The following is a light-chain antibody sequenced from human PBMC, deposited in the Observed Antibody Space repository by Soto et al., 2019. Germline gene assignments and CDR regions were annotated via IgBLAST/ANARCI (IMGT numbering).Light chain of an antibody. V-gene: IGLV8-61*01. Sequence: QTVVAQEPSSSVSPGGTVTLTCGLRSGSVSTSNYPTWYQQTPGQTPRTLIYSTYTRSSGVPNRFSGSILGNKAALTITGAQAXXEXXYYCVLYXXRGIWVFGGGTKVTVL. CDR2: STY. J-gene: IGLJ3*02. CDR3: VLYXXRGIWV. CDR1: SGSVSTSNY.